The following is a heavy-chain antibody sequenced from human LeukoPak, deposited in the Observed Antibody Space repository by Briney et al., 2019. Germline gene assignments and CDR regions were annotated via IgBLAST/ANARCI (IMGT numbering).Heavy chain of an antibody. J-gene: IGHJ4*02. CDR1: GFTFSSYA. V-gene: IGHV3-23*01. D-gene: IGHD3-22*01. CDR3: ARDRGYYDSSGYPPFDY. CDR2: ISGSGGST. Sequence: GGSLRLSCAASGFTFSSYAMSWVRQAPGKGLEWVSAISGSGGSTYYADSVKGRFTISRDNSKNTLYLQMNSLRAEDTAVYYCARDRGYYDSSGYPPFDYWGQGTLVTVSS.